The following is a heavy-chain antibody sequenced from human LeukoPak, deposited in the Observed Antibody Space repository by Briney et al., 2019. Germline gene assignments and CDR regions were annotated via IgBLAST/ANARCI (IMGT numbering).Heavy chain of an antibody. J-gene: IGHJ4*02. Sequence: GGSLKLSCAASGFTFSASPMHWVRQASGKGLEWVGRIRVKANSYATAYAASVKGRFTISRDHSKNTAYLEMNSLKTEDTAVYYCTRQRVGTGTCDYWGQGSLVTVSS. D-gene: IGHD3-16*01. V-gene: IGHV3-73*01. CDR2: IRVKANSYAT. CDR1: GFTFSASP. CDR3: TRQRVGTGTCDY.